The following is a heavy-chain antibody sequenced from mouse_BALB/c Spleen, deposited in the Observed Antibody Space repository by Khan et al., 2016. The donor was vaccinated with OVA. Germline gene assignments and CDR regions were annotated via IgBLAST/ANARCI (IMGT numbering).Heavy chain of an antibody. CDR2: INTYTGEP. Sequence: QIQLVQSGPELKKPGETVKISCKASGYTFTNYGMNWVKQAPGKGLKWMGWINTYTGEPTYADDFKGRFAFSLETSASHAYLQINNLKNEDTATYFCASGGYWYFDVWGAGTTVTVSS. D-gene: IGHD1-1*02. CDR3: ASGGYWYFDV. CDR1: GYTFTNYG. J-gene: IGHJ1*01. V-gene: IGHV9-3-1*01.